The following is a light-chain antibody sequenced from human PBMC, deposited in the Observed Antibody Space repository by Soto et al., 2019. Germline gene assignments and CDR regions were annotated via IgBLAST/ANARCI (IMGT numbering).Light chain of an antibody. V-gene: IGKV3-15*01. Sequence: EIVMTQSPATLSASQGGSATLSCRTSQHVSSNFAWYRQKPGQAPTLLIYRASTRATGIPARFSGSGSGTEFTLTISSLQSEDFAVYYCQQYNNWPYTFGQGTKLEIK. J-gene: IGKJ2*01. CDR1: QHVSSN. CDR3: QQYNNWPYT. CDR2: RAS.